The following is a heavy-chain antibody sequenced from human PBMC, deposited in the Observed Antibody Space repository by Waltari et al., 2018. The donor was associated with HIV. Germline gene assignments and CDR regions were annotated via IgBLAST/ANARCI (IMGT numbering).Heavy chain of an antibody. CDR3: ATVVERQLVPYF. J-gene: IGHJ4*02. CDR1: GHTLSELS. V-gene: IGHV1-24*01. CDR2: FDPEDGET. D-gene: IGHD6-13*01. Sequence: QVQLVQSGAEVRKPGASVKVSCKVSGHTLSELSMHWVRQAPAKGLEWMGGFDPEDGETIYEQNFQGRVTMTEDTSADTAYMELSSLRSEDTAMYYCATVVERQLVPYFWGQGTLVTVSS.